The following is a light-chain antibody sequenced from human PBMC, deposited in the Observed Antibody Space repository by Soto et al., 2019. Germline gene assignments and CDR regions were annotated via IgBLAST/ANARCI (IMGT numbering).Light chain of an antibody. J-gene: IGKJ1*01. Sequence: DIQMTQFPSSLSASVGDRVTITCRASQSISSYLNWYQQRPGKAPKLLIYAVSNMQTGVPSRFSGSGSGTDFTLTISSLQPEDFATYYCQQSYSTPRTFGQGTKVEIK. CDR2: AVS. CDR3: QQSYSTPRT. V-gene: IGKV1-39*01. CDR1: QSISSY.